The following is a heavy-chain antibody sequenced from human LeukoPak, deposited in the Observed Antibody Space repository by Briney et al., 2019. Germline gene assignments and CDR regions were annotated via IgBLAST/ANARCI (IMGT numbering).Heavy chain of an antibody. CDR3: ARSRLRFLEWLAFYY. J-gene: IGHJ4*02. CDR1: GFTFSSYS. D-gene: IGHD3-3*01. CDR2: ISGTSDYI. V-gene: IGHV3-21*01. Sequence: GGSLRLSCAGSGFTFSSYSMNWVRQAPGKGLEGVSSISGTSDYIYYAESVKGRFTISRDNAKNSLYLQMNSLRAEDTAVYYCARSRLRFLEWLAFYYWGQGTLVTVSS.